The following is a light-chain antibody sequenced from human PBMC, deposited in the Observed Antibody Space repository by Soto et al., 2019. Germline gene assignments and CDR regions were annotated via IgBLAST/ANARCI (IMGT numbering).Light chain of an antibody. CDR2: DAS. V-gene: IGKV3-11*01. J-gene: IGKJ1*01. CDR1: QSLNYY. CDR3: QQRSNWPPT. Sequence: EIVLTQSPSTLSLAPGERATLSCRASQSLNYYLAWYQQKPGQAPRLLIYDASNRATVIPARFSGSGSGTDFTLTISSLEPEDFAVYYCQQRSNWPPTFGQGTRWIS.